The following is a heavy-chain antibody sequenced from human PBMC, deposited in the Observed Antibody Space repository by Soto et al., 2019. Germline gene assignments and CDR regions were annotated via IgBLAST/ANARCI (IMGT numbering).Heavy chain of an antibody. J-gene: IGHJ6*02. CDR3: AKEGIQHYYYYGMDV. Sequence: GSLRLSCVASGFTFSNYGMHWVRQAPGKGLEWVAVISYDGSNKYYADSVKGRFTISRDNSKNTLYLQMNSLRAEDTAVYYCAKEGIQHYYYYGMDVWGQGTTVTVSS. D-gene: IGHD5-18*01. V-gene: IGHV3-30*18. CDR2: ISYDGSNK. CDR1: GFTFSNYG.